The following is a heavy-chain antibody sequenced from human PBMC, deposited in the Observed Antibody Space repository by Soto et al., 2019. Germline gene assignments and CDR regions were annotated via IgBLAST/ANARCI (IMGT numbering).Heavy chain of an antibody. CDR2: IYYSGST. CDR3: ASSFYPGSGSSTYYLDY. J-gene: IGHJ4*02. V-gene: IGHV4-39*07. D-gene: IGHD3-10*01. Sequence: SETLSLTCTVSGGSISSSSYYWGWIRQPPGKGLEWIGSIYYSGSTNYNPSLKSRVTISLDTSKNHFSLKLSSVTAADTAVYYCASSFYPGSGSSTYYLDYWGQGTLVTVSS. CDR1: GGSISSSSYY.